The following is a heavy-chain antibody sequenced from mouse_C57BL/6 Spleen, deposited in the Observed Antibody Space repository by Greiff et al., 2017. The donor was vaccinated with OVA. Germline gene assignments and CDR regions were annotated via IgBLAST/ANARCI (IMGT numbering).Heavy chain of an antibody. V-gene: IGHV5-9*01. CDR3: ARDSSGHPSFDY. D-gene: IGHD3-2*02. J-gene: IGHJ2*01. Sequence: EVKLMESGGGLVKPGGSLKLSCAASGFTFSSYTMSWVRQTPEKRLEWVATISGGGGNTYYPDSVKGRFTISRDNAKNTLYLQMSSLRSEDTALYYCARDSSGHPSFDYWGQGTTLTVSS. CDR2: ISGGGGNT. CDR1: GFTFSSYT.